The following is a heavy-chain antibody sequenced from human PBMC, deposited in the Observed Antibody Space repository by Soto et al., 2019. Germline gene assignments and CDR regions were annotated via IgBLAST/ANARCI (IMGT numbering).Heavy chain of an antibody. CDR1: GFTFTSSA. CDR2: IVVGSGNT. Sequence: SAKVPCSASGFTFTSSAVQWVRQARGQRREWIGWIVVGSGNTNYAQKFQERVTITRAMSTSTAYMELSSLRSEDTAVYYCSADLRGYSGYDLFDYWGQGTLVTVS. CDR3: SADLRGYSGYDLFDY. J-gene: IGHJ4*02. V-gene: IGHV1-58*01. D-gene: IGHD5-12*01.